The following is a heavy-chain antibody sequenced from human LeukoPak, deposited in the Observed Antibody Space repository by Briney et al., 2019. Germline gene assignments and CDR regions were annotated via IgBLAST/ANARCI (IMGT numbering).Heavy chain of an antibody. D-gene: IGHD3-22*01. J-gene: IGHJ4*02. CDR1: GGSISSYY. V-gene: IGHV4-59*01. CDR3: ARGKSQYYDSSGHDY. Sequence: SEALSLTCTVSGGSISSYYWSWIRQPPGKGLEWIGYIYYSGSTNYNPSLKSRVTISVDTSKNQFSLKLSSVTAADTAVYYCARGKSQYYDSSGHDYWGQGTLVTVSS. CDR2: IYYSGST.